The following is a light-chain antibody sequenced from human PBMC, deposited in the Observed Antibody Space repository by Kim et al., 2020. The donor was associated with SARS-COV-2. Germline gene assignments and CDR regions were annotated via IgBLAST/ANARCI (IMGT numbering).Light chain of an antibody. Sequence: GDSVKLTCTLSSGNSSYAIAWHQQQPEKGPRYLMKLNSDGSHSKGDGIPDRFSGSSSGAERYLTISSLQSEDEADYYCQTWGTGMVFGGGTQLTVL. J-gene: IGLJ2*01. CDR3: QTWGTGMV. CDR1: SGNSSYA. CDR2: LNSDGSH. V-gene: IGLV4-69*01.